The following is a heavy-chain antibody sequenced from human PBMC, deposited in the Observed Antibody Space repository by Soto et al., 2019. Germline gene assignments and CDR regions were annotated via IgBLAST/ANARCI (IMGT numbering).Heavy chain of an antibody. Sequence: PSETLSLTCAVSGGSISSGGYSWSWIRQPPGKGLEWIGYIYHSGSTYYNPSLKSRVTISVDRSKNQFSLKLSSVTAADTAVYYCARVSDSSGYPLSNWFDPWGQGTLVTVSS. CDR2: IYHSGST. D-gene: IGHD3-22*01. V-gene: IGHV4-30-2*01. J-gene: IGHJ5*02. CDR3: ARVSDSSGYPLSNWFDP. CDR1: GGSISSGGYS.